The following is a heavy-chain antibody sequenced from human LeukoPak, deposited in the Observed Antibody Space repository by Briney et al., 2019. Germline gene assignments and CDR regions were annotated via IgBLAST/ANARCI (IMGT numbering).Heavy chain of an antibody. V-gene: IGHV3-23*01. CDR2: ISGNGGRT. CDR1: AFTFRNYA. D-gene: IGHD2-15*01. CDR3: ARAGVSSPNRWWYDS. J-gene: IGHJ5*02. Sequence: GGSLRLSCAASAFTFRNYAMSWVRQAPGKGLELVSTISGNGGRTYDADSVKGRFTISRDNSKSTLYLQMNSLRAEDTAVYYCARAGVSSPNRWWYDSWGQGTLVTVSS.